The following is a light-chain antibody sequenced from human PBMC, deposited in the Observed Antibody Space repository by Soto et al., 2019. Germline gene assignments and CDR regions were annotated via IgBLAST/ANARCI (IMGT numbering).Light chain of an antibody. Sequence: DIRMTQSPSSLSASGGDRVAITCRASQTISGFLNWYQQKPGEAPKLLIYAASTLQSGVPSRFSGSGSGTDYILTISSLQSEDLAVYYCQQYYNWPLTFGQGTRLEIK. J-gene: IGKJ5*01. V-gene: IGKV1-39*01. CDR1: QTISGF. CDR3: QQYYNWPLT. CDR2: AAS.